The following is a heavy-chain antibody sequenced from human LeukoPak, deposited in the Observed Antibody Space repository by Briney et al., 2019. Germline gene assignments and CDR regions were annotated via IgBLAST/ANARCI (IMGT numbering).Heavy chain of an antibody. CDR1: GFTFSDYF. CDR3: VRVTYCTGGSCYTGDY. Sequence: PGGSLRLSCATSGFTFSDYFMDWVRQAPGKGLEWVGRIRNKANRYTIDYAASVKGRFTISRDDSKNSLYLQMNSLTIEDTAVYYCVRVTYCTGGSCYTGDYWGQGTLVTVSS. J-gene: IGHJ4*02. CDR2: IRNKANRYTI. D-gene: IGHD2-15*01. V-gene: IGHV3-72*01.